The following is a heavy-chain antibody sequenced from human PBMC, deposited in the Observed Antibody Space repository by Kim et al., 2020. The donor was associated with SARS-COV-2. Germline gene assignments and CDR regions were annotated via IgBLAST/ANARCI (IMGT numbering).Heavy chain of an antibody. CDR2: ISSSGSTI. V-gene: IGHV3-11*01. Sequence: GGSLRLSCAASGFTFSDYYMSWIRQAPGKGLEWVSYISSSGSTIYYADSVKGRFTISRDNAKNSLYLQMNSLRAEDTAVYYCAREKKRDYGGNSGRYELGAFDIWGQGTMVTVSS. CDR3: AREKKRDYGGNSGRYELGAFDI. CDR1: GFTFSDYY. D-gene: IGHD4-17*01. J-gene: IGHJ3*02.